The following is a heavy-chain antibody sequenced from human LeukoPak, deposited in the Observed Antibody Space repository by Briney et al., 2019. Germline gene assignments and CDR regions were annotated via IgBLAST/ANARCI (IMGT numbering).Heavy chain of an antibody. CDR1: GFTFSSYG. J-gene: IGHJ3*02. Sequence: GGSLRLSCAASGFTFSSYGMHWVRQAPGKGLEWVAFIRYDGSNKYYADSVKGRFTISRDNSKNTLYLQMNSLRAEDTAVYYCGSLYCSSTSCSHRDIWGQGTMVTVSS. D-gene: IGHD2-2*01. CDR2: IRYDGSNK. CDR3: GSLYCSSTSCSHRDI. V-gene: IGHV3-30*02.